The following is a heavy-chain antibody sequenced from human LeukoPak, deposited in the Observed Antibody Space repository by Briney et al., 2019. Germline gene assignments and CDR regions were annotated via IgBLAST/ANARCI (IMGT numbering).Heavy chain of an antibody. V-gene: IGHV4-59*01. J-gene: IGHJ4*02. D-gene: IGHD3-16*01. CDR3: WRVPNRGRYYFVY. CDR2: LYYSGRN. CDR1: VGSISSYY. Sequence: PSETLSLTCTVSVGSISSYYWSWLRPPPGQGLVWIGYLYYSGRNRYNPSLKSRVTISLGTSKKHFSLTLRHVTGADTAVYYCWRVPNRGRYYFVYWGEGALVTV.